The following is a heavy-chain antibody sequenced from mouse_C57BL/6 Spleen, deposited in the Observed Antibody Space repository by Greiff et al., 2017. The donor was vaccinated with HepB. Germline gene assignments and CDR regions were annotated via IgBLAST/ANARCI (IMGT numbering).Heavy chain of an antibody. CDR1: GFNIKDYY. Sequence: EVQLVESGAELVKPGASVKLSCTASGFNIKDYYMHWVKQRTEQGLEWIGRIDPEDGETKYAPKFQGKATITADTSSNTAYLQLSSLTSEDTAVYYCARSSDYGSSYLHWYFDVWGTGTTVTVSS. J-gene: IGHJ1*03. CDR3: ARSSDYGSSYLHWYFDV. V-gene: IGHV14-2*01. CDR2: IDPEDGET. D-gene: IGHD1-1*01.